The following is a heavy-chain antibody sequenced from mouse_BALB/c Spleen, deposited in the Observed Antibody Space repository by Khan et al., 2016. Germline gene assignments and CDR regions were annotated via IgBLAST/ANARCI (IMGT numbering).Heavy chain of an antibody. J-gene: IGHJ4*01. CDR1: GYTFTDYA. V-gene: IGHV1S137*01. CDR2: ISTYYGDA. CDR3: ARGSSALYYSLDY. Sequence: VQLQQSGAELVRPGVSVKISCKGSGYTFTDYALHWVKQSHAKSLEWIGIISTYYGDATYNQKFKDKATMTVDKSSVTTYMELARLTSEDSVFYSCARGSSALYYSLDYWGQGTSVTVSS.